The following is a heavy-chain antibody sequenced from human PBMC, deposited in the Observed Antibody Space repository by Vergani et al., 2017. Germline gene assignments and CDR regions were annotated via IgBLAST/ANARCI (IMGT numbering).Heavy chain of an antibody. D-gene: IGHD6-6*01. V-gene: IGHV4-59*08. CDR3: ARRGSIAARFDP. J-gene: IGHJ5*02. Sequence: QVQLQESGPGLVKPSETLSLTCTVSGGSISSYYWSWIRQPPGKGLEWIGYIYYSGSTNYNPSLKSRVTISVDPSKNQFSLKLSSVTAADMAVYYCARRGSIAARFDPWGQGTLVTVSS. CDR1: GGSISSYY. CDR2: IYYSGST.